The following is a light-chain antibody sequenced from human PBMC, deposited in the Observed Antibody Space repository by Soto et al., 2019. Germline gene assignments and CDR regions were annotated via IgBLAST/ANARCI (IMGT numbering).Light chain of an antibody. CDR2: SNN. J-gene: IGLJ1*01. CDR3: AAWDDSLNGFYV. CDR1: SSNIGSNT. Sequence: QSVLTQPPSASVTPGQRGIISCSGSSSNIGSNTVNWYQQLPGTAPKLLIYSNNQRPSGVPDRFSGSKSGTSASLAISGLQSEDEADYYCAAWDDSLNGFYVFGTGTKVTVL. V-gene: IGLV1-44*01.